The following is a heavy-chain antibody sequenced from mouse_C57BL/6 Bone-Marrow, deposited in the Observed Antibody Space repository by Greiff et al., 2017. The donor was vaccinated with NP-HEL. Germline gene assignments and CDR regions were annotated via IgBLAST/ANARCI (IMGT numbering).Heavy chain of an antibody. CDR3: ARKQYFDV. V-gene: IGHV5-15*01. CDR1: GFTFSDYG. J-gene: IGHJ1*03. CDR2: ISNLAYSI. Sequence: EVQGVESGGGLVQPGGSLKLSCAASGFTFSDYGMAWVRQAPRKGPEWVAFISNLAYSIYYADTVTGRFTISRENAKNTLYLEMSSLRSEDTAMYYCARKQYFDVWGTGTTVTVSS.